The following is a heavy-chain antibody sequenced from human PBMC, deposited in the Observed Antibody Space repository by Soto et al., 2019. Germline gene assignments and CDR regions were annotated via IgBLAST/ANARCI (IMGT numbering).Heavy chain of an antibody. CDR3: ASGRGYSYGSFDY. D-gene: IGHD5-18*01. J-gene: IGHJ4*02. V-gene: IGHV4-59*01. CDR1: GGSISSYY. Sequence: PSETLSLTCTVSGGSISSYYWIWIRQPPGKGLEWIGYIYYSGSTNYNLSLKSRVTISVDTSKNQFSLKLSSVTAADTAVYYCASGRGYSYGSFDYWGQGALVTVSS. CDR2: IYYSGST.